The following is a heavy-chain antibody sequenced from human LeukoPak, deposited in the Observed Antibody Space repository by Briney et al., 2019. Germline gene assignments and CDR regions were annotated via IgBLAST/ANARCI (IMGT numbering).Heavy chain of an antibody. CDR1: GFTFSSYA. Sequence: GGSLRLSCAASGFTFSSYAMSWVRQAPGKGLEWVSAISGSGGSTYYADSVKGRFTISRDNAKNSLYLQMNSLRAEDTAVYYCASSTSFVDAFDIWGQGTMVTVSS. J-gene: IGHJ3*02. V-gene: IGHV3-23*01. CDR2: ISGSGGST. D-gene: IGHD2-2*01. CDR3: ASSTSFVDAFDI.